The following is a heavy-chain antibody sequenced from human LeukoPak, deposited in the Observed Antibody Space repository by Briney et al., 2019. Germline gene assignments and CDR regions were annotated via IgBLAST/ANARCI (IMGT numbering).Heavy chain of an antibody. CDR2: IYYSGNT. V-gene: IGHV4-39*07. J-gene: IGHJ4*02. CDR1: GDSIRSTSYY. CDR3: ARTSGVGSTLGYYFDY. Sequence: SETLSLTYTVSGDSIRSTSYYWGWIRQPPGKGLEWIGSIYYSGNTYYNPSLMSRVTISVDTSKNQFSLKLSSVTAADTAVYYCARTSGVGSTLGYYFDYWGQGTLVTVSS. D-gene: IGHD2/OR15-2a*01.